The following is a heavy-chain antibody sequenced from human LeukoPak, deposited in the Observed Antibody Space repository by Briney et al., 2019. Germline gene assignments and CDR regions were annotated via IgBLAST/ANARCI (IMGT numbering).Heavy chain of an antibody. CDR3: AKDRGYYRYGLGLYV. CDR1: GFTFRSYG. CDR2: ISYDGSNK. J-gene: IGHJ6*04. Sequence: GGSLRLSCAASGFTFRSYGMLWVRQAPGKGLEWVAVISYDGSNKYYADSVKGRFTISRDNSKNTLYLQMNSLRAEDTAVYYCAKDRGYYRYGLGLYVWGKGTTVTVSS. V-gene: IGHV3-30*18. D-gene: IGHD2/OR15-2a*01.